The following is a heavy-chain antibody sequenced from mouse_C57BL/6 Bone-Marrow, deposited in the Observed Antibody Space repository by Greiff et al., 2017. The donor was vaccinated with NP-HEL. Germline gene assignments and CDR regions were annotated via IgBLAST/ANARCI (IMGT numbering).Heavy chain of an antibody. CDR2: INPSTGGT. CDR3: AREDSKRGYWYFDV. V-gene: IGHV1-42*01. D-gene: IGHD2-5*01. Sequence: VHVKQSGPELVKPGASVKISCKASGYSFTGYYMNWVKQSPEKSLEWIGEINPSTGGTTYNQKFKAKATLTVDKSSSTAYMQLKSLTSEDSAVYYCAREDSKRGYWYFDVWGTGTTVTVSS. CDR1: GYSFTGYY. J-gene: IGHJ1*03.